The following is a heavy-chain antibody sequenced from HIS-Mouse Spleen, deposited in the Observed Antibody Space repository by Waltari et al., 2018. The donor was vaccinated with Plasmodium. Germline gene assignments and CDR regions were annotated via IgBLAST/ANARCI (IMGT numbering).Heavy chain of an antibody. CDR3: ARDRITGTSYFDY. CDR1: GRLTRRSSYY. Sequence: QLQLQESGPGVVKPSETLSPTGTCSGRLTRRSSYYWGWSRQPPGQGLEWIGSIYYSGSTYYNPPLKSRVTISVDTSKNQFSLKLSSVTAADTAVYYCARDRITGTSYFDYWGQGTLVTVSS. CDR2: IYYSGST. J-gene: IGHJ4*02. D-gene: IGHD1-7*01. V-gene: IGHV4-39*07.